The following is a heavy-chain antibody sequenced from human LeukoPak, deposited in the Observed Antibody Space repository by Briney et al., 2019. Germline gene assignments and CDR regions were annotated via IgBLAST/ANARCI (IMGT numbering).Heavy chain of an antibody. CDR2: TNSDGSST. CDR3: ARVRGYYGSGSYAFDI. J-gene: IGHJ3*02. CDR1: GFTFSSSW. D-gene: IGHD3-10*01. V-gene: IGHV3-74*01. Sequence: PGGSLRLSCAASGFTFSSSWMHWVRQAPGKGLVWVSRTNSDGSSTSYADSVKGRFTISRDNAKNTLYLQTNSLAAEDTALYYCARVRGYYGSGSYAFDIWGQGTMVTVSS.